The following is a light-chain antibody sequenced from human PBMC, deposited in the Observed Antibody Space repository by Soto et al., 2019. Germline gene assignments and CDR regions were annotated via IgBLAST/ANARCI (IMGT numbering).Light chain of an antibody. V-gene: IGKV3-15*01. CDR3: QQSYSTFLT. J-gene: IGKJ4*01. Sequence: EVVMTQSPATLSVSPGDTATLSCRASQSISSSLAWYQQKPGQSPRLLIFGASIRATGIPARFSGSGSGTDFTLTISSLQPEDFATYYCQQSYSTFLTFGGGTKVDIK. CDR2: GAS. CDR1: QSISSS.